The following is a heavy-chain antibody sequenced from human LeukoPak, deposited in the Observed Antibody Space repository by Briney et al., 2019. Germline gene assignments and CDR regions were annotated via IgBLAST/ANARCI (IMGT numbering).Heavy chain of an antibody. D-gene: IGHD3-22*01. CDR2: INPNSGDT. CDR1: GYTFTGYY. J-gene: IGHJ4*02. CDR3: ARDLGYDSSGYWY. Sequence: ASVKVSCKASGYTFTGYYMHWVRQAPGQELEWMGWINPNSGDTNYAQKFQGRVTMTRDTSISTAYMELSRLRSDDTAVYYCARDLGYDSSGYWYWGQGTLVTVPS. V-gene: IGHV1-2*02.